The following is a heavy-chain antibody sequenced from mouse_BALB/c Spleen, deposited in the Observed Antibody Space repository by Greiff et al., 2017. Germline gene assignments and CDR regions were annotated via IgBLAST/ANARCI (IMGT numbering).Heavy chain of an antibody. CDR1: GYTFSSYW. D-gene: IGHD2-3*01. CDR3: ARSYDGYPAWFAY. Sequence: QVQLKQSGAELMKPGASVKISCKATGYTFSSYWIEWVKQRPGHGLEWIGEILPGSGSTNYNEKFKGKATFTADTSSNTAYMQLSSLTSEDSAVYYCARSYDGYPAWFAYWGQGTLVTVSA. V-gene: IGHV1-9*01. J-gene: IGHJ3*01. CDR2: ILPGSGST.